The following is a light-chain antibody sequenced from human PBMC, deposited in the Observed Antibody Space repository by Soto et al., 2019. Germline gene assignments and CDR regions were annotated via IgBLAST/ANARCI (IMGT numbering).Light chain of an antibody. CDR2: DAS. J-gene: IGKJ1*01. CDR1: QSISSW. CDR3: QQYNSYSQT. V-gene: IGKV1-5*01. Sequence: EIEKTQWPSTLSTKIGDRVTITCRASQSISSWLAWYQQKPGKAPKLLIYDASSLESGVPSRFSGSGSGTEFTLTISSLQPDDFATYYCQQYNSYSQTFGQGTKVDIK.